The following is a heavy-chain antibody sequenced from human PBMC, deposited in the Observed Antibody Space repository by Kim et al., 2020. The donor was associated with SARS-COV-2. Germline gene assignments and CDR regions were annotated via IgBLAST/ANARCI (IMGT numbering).Heavy chain of an antibody. V-gene: IGHV3-33*05. J-gene: IGHJ4*02. D-gene: IGHD3-10*01. CDR2: ISYDGSNK. CDR1: GFTFSSYG. CDR3: ARDRITMVRGVMDYFDY. Sequence: GGSLRLSCAASGFTFSSYGMHWVRQAPGKGLEWVAVISYDGSNKYYADSVKGRFTISRDNSKNTLYLQMNSLRAEDTAVYYCARDRITMVRGVMDYFDYWGQGTLVTVSS.